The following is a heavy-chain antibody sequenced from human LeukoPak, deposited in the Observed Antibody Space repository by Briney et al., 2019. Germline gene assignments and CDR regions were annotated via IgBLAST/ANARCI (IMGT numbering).Heavy chain of an antibody. J-gene: IGHJ4*02. Sequence: GGSLRLSCAASGFTFDDYGMSWVRQAPGKGLEWVSVIYSDGSTYYADSVKGRFTISRDYSKNTLFLQMNSLRVEDTAVYYCARADWGYDLDYWGQGTLVTVSS. CDR2: IYSDGST. V-gene: IGHV3-53*01. D-gene: IGHD7-27*01. CDR1: GFTFDDYG. CDR3: ARADWGYDLDY.